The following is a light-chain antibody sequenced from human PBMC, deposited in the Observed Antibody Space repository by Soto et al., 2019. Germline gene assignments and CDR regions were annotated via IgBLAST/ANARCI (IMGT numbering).Light chain of an antibody. CDR2: TTS. CDR1: ESVTSSC. J-gene: IGKJ3*01. Sequence: EIVLTQSPDTLSLSPGERATLSCTASESVTSSCLAWYQRKPGQAPRLLIHTTSTRATDIPDRFSGSGSGTVFTRTICRLEPEDFAVYYCQQCGGSPLFSFGPGTRVDI. CDR3: QQCGGSPLFS. V-gene: IGKV3-20*01.